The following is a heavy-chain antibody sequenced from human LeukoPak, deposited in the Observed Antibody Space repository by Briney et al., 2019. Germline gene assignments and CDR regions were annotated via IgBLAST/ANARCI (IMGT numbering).Heavy chain of an antibody. CDR3: AGRSGWYTTYYFDY. D-gene: IGHD6-19*01. CDR2: IIPIFGTT. J-gene: IGHJ4*02. CDR1: GGTFSSYA. Sequence: SVKVSCKASGGTFSSYAISWVRQAPGQGLEWMGGIIPIFGTTNYAQKFQGRVTITADKSTSTAYMELSSLRSEDTAVYYCAGRSGWYTTYYFDYWGQGTLVTVSS. V-gene: IGHV1-69*06.